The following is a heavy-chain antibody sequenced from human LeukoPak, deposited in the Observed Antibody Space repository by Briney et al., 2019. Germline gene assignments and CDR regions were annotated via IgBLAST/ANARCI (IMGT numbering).Heavy chain of an antibody. Sequence: GRSLRLSCAASGFTSDDYAMHWVRQAPGKGLEWVSGISWNSGSIGYADSVKGRFTISRDNAKNSLYLQMNSLRAEDTALYYCAKDNYDILTGPNNWFDPWGQGTLVTVSS. CDR2: ISWNSGSI. CDR3: AKDNYDILTGPNNWFDP. CDR1: GFTSDDYA. V-gene: IGHV3-9*02. J-gene: IGHJ5*02. D-gene: IGHD3-9*01.